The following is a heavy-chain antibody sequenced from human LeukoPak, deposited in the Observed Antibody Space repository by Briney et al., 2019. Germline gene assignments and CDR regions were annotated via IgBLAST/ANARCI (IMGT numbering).Heavy chain of an antibody. CDR2: ISYDGSNK. J-gene: IGHJ6*02. CDR3: AKDMVRSSSWDAAGYYSFYYGMDV. Sequence: GRSLRLSCAASGFTFSSYGMHWVRQAPGKGLEWVAVISYDGSNKFYADSVKGRFTISRDNSKNTLYLQMNSLRAEDKAVYYCAKDMVRSSSWDAAGYYSFYYGMDVWGQGTTVTVSS. CDR1: GFTFSSYG. V-gene: IGHV3-30*18. D-gene: IGHD6-13*01.